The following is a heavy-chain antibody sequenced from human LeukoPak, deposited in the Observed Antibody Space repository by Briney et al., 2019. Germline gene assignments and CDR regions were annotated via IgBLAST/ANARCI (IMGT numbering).Heavy chain of an antibody. V-gene: IGHV4-34*01. CDR2: INHSGST. CDR3: ARALRTGYCSSTSCSTRGYYNMDV. Sequence: SETLSLTCAVYGGSFSGYYWSWIRQPPGKGLEWIGEINHSGSTNYNPSLKSRVTISVNTSKNRVSLKLSSVTAADTAVYYCARALRTGYCSSTSCSTRGYYNMDVCGEGATLTVSS. D-gene: IGHD2-2*01. CDR1: GGSFSGYY. J-gene: IGHJ6*03.